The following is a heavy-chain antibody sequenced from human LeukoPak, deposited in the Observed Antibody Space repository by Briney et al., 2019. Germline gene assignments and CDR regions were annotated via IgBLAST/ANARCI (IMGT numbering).Heavy chain of an antibody. CDR1: RFTFSSYG. D-gene: IGHD6-13*01. J-gene: IGHJ4*02. CDR2: ISGSGGST. Sequence: GGSLRLSCAASRFTFSSYGMSWVRQAPGKGLEWVSAISGSGGSTYYADSVKGRFTISRDNAKNSLYLQMNSLRAEDTAVYYCASIPGYSSSFDAWGQGTLVTVSS. V-gene: IGHV3-23*01. CDR3: ASIPGYSSSFDA.